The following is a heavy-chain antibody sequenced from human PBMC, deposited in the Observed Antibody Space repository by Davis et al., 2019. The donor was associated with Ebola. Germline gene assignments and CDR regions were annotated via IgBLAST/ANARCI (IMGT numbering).Heavy chain of an antibody. Sequence: SVKVSCKASGGTFSSYTISWVRQAPGQGLEWMGRIIPILGIANYAQKLQGRVTMTTDTSTSTAYMELRSLRSDDTAVYYCARLLEGYCSGGSCYPRLYYYYGMDVWGKGTTVTVSS. V-gene: IGHV1-69*02. CDR2: IIPILGIA. CDR3: ARLLEGYCSGGSCYPRLYYYYGMDV. CDR1: GGTFSSYT. D-gene: IGHD2-15*01. J-gene: IGHJ6*04.